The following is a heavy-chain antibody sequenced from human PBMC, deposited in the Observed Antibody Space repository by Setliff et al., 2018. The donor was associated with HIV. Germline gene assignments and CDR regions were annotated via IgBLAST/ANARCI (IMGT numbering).Heavy chain of an antibody. Sequence: SETLSLTCAVSGGSMNSGGYSWSWIRQPPGKGLEWIGYIYHSGNPFYNPSLRSRVTISLDTSKNQFSLKLSSVTAADTAVYYCARGFDYAQRPPLYYFDYWGQGTLVTVSS. J-gene: IGHJ4*02. CDR2: IYHSGNP. CDR3: ARGFDYAQRPPLYYFDY. D-gene: IGHD2-2*01. CDR1: GGSMNSGGYS. V-gene: IGHV4-30-2*05.